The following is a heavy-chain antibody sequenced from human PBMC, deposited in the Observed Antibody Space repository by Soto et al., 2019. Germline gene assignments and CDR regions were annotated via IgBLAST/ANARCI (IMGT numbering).Heavy chain of an antibody. CDR3: ARGGSWGKYYGMDV. V-gene: IGHV4-61*01. CDR1: GGSVSSGSYY. Sequence: PSETLSLTCTVSGGSVSSGSYYWSWIRQPPGKGLEWIGYIYYSGSTNYNPSLKSRVTTSVDTSKNQFSLKLSSVTAADTAVYYCARGGSWGKYYGMDVWGQGTTVTVSS. D-gene: IGHD6-13*01. J-gene: IGHJ6*02. CDR2: IYYSGST.